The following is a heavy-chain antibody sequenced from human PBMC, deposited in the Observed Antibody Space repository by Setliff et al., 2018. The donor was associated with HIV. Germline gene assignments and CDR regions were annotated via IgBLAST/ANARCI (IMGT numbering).Heavy chain of an antibody. CDR1: GDSISGYY. CDR2: IYASGST. J-gene: IGHJ4*02. Sequence: SETLSLTCTVSGDSISGYYWSWIRQPAGKGLEWIGRIYASGSTNYNPSLKSRVTMSVDTSKNQFSLKLSSVTAADTAVYYCARHDSGGYYSLDYWGQGTLVTDSS. CDR3: ARHDSGGYYSLDY. D-gene: IGHD3-22*01. V-gene: IGHV4-4*07.